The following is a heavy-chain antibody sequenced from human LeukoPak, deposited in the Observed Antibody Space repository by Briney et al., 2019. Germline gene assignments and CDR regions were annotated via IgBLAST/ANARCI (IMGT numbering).Heavy chain of an antibody. J-gene: IGHJ4*02. V-gene: IGHV3-33*05. CDR3: ARPRIALAATGYFDY. Sequence: PGRSLRLSYAASGFIFSTHGMHWVRQAPGKGLEWVTFISYDGTNRYYADSVKGRFTISRDNSKNTLSLQTNSLREEDTAIYYCARPRIALAATGYFDYWGQGTLVTVSS. CDR2: ISYDGTNR. CDR1: GFIFSTHG. D-gene: IGHD6-13*01.